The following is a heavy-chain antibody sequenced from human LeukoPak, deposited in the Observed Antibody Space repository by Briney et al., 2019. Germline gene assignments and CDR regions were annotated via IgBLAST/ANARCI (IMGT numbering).Heavy chain of an antibody. Sequence: GGSLRLSCAASGFTFDDYAMHWVRQAPGKGLEWVSLISGDGGSTYYADSVKGRFTISRDNSKNSLYLQMNSLRTEDTASYYCAKDSGSYFDYWGQGTLVTVSS. CDR3: AKDSGSYFDY. CDR2: ISGDGGST. J-gene: IGHJ4*02. D-gene: IGHD1-26*01. CDR1: GFTFDDYA. V-gene: IGHV3-43*02.